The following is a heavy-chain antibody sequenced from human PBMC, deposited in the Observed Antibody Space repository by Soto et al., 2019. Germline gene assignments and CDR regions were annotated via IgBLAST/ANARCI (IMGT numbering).Heavy chain of an antibody. V-gene: IGHV4-30-4*01. CDR1: GGSISRGDYY. Sequence: SEALSLTCTVSGGSISRGDYYWSWIRQPPGKGLEWIGYIYYSGSTFYNPSLKSRLTISVDTSKNQFSLKLSSVTAADTAVYYCARERPDGARLDPWGQGTLVTVSS. CDR3: ARERPDGARLDP. D-gene: IGHD6-6*01. J-gene: IGHJ5*02. CDR2: IYYSGST.